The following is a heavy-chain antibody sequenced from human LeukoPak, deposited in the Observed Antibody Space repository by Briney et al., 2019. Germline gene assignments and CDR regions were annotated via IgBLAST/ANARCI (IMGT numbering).Heavy chain of an antibody. Sequence: QPGGSLRLSCAASGFTFPNFVMTWVRQAPGKGLQWVSSISAIINNKTYYADSVKGRFTISRDDSKYTLFLQMHSLRAEDTAVYFCGKPSSGYYYWGQGILVTVSS. V-gene: IGHV3-23*01. CDR1: GFTFPNFV. J-gene: IGHJ4*02. CDR3: GKPSSGYYY. CDR2: ISAIINNKT. D-gene: IGHD3-22*01.